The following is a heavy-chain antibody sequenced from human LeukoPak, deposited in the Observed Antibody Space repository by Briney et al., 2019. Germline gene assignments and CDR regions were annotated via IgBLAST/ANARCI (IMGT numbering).Heavy chain of an antibody. V-gene: IGHV4-30-2*01. CDR2: IYHSGST. Sequence: SETLSLTCTVSGGSISSGGYYWSWIRQPPGKGLEWIGYIYHSGSTYYNPSLKSRVTISVDRSKNQSSLKLSSVTAADTAVYYCANYYDSSGYYLTWGQGILVTVSS. CDR1: GGSISSGGYY. J-gene: IGHJ4*02. D-gene: IGHD3-22*01. CDR3: ANYYDSSGYYLT.